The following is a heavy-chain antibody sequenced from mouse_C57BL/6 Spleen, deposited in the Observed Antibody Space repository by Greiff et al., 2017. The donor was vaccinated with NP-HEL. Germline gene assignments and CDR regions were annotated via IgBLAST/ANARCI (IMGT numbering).Heavy chain of an antibody. J-gene: IGHJ2*01. Sequence: VQLQQSGAELVKPGASVKISCKASGYAFSSYWMNWVKQRPGKGLEWIGQIYPGDGDTNYNGKCKGKATLTADKSSSTAYMQLSSLTSEDSAVYFCARSLNWDRFYWGQGTTLTVAS. V-gene: IGHV1-80*01. CDR1: GYAFSSYW. CDR3: ARSLNWDRFY. D-gene: IGHD4-1*01. CDR2: IYPGDGDT.